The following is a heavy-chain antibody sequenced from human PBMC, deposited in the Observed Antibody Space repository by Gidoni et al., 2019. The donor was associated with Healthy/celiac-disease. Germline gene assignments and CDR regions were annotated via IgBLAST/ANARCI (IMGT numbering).Heavy chain of an antibody. CDR2: ICSYSCLF. V-gene: IGHV3-21*05. D-gene: IGHD3-16*01. Sequence: EVQLVESGGGLVKPGGSLRRSGAAAGFTFSSCSMNWVRPAPGKGMGLVSFICSYSCLFCYADSVKGRFTISRANATNSPFFHMNRLCAGDPAVYYCACDCPVRLIDYWGQGTLVTVSS. CDR3: ACDCPVRLIDY. J-gene: IGHJ4*02. CDR1: GFTFSSCS.